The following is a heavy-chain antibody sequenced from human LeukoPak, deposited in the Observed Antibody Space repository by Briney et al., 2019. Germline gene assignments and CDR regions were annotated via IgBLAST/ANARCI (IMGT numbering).Heavy chain of an antibody. J-gene: IGHJ4*02. CDR1: GFTVSSNY. V-gene: IGHV3-23*01. CDR2: ISGRGDTI. CDR3: AKATSATTYFDS. D-gene: IGHD5-24*01. Sequence: GGSLRLSCAASGFTVSSNYMSWVRQAPGMGLEWVSAISGRGDTIFYADSVKGRFTVSRDNSKNTLYLQVNSLRAEDTAVYYCAKATSATTYFDSWGQGTLVTVSS.